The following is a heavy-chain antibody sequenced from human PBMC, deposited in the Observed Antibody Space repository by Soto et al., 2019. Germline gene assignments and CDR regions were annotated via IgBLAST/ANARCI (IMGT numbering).Heavy chain of an antibody. V-gene: IGHV3-11*05. Sequence: QVQLVESGGGLVKPGGSLRLSCAVSGFTFSDYYMTWIRQAPGKGLEWVSYISSSTSHTNYADSVKGRFTISRDNAKNSLLLQMNSRRAEDTAVYYCARGRGAAADYFDFWGQGTLVTVSS. D-gene: IGHD6-13*01. J-gene: IGHJ4*02. CDR2: ISSSTSHT. CDR3: ARGRGAAADYFDF. CDR1: GFTFSDYY.